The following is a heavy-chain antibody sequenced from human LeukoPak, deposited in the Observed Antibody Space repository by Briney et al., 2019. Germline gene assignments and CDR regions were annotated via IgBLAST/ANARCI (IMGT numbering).Heavy chain of an antibody. D-gene: IGHD3-10*01. V-gene: IGHV3-30-3*01. CDR3: AKKLTGSYYNPYDY. Sequence: GGSLRLSCAASGFTFSSYAMHWVRQAPGKGLEWVAVISYDGSNKYYADSVKGRFTISRDNSKNTLYLQMNSLRAEDTAVYYCAKKLTGSYYNPYDYWGQGTLVTVSS. CDR2: ISYDGSNK. J-gene: IGHJ4*02. CDR1: GFTFSSYA.